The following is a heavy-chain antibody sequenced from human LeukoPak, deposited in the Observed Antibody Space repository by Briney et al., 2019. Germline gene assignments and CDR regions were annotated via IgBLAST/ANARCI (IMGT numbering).Heavy chain of an antibody. V-gene: IGHV4-4*02. Sequence: SETLSLTRAVSGGSISSSNWWSWVRQPPGKGLEWIGEIYHSGSTNYNPSLKSRVTISVDKSKNQFSLKLSSVTAADTAVYYCAARYFDWLLSPYYYGMDVWGKGTTVTVSS. CDR2: IYHSGST. CDR1: GGSISSSNW. J-gene: IGHJ6*04. CDR3: AARYFDWLLSPYYYGMDV. D-gene: IGHD3-9*01.